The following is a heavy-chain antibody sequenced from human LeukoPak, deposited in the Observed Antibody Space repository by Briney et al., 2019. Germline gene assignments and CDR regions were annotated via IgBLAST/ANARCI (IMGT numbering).Heavy chain of an antibody. CDR2: ISGSDGST. J-gene: IGHJ6*02. Sequence: GGSLRLSCAASEFTFSSYAMSWVRQAPGKGLEWVSGISGSDGSTYYADSVKGRFTISRDNSKNTLYLQMNSLRAEDTAVYYCARAREILLWFGEPSGGMDVWGQGTTVTVSS. CDR3: ARAREILLWFGEPSGGMDV. V-gene: IGHV3-23*01. CDR1: EFTFSSYA. D-gene: IGHD3-10*01.